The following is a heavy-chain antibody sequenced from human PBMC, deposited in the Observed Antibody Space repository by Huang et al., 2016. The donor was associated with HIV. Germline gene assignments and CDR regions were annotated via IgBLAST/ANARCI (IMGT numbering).Heavy chain of an antibody. J-gene: IGHJ3*01. CDR2: IYLGDSDN. D-gene: IGHD3-22*01. CDR3: ATNEPGSITLTAHAFDV. Sequence: EVQLVQSGAEVKKPGESLKISCKGSGHTFPTYCIGWVRLMPGKGLEWMGIIYLGDSDNKYSPSFQGQVTFTADSSPSTAYLQWGSRKASDTAMYYCATNEPGSITLTAHAFDVWGQGTMVTVSS. V-gene: IGHV5-51*03. CDR1: GHTFPTYC.